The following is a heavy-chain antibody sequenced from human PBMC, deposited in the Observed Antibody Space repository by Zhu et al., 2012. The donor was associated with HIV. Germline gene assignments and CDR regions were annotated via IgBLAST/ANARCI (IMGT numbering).Heavy chain of an antibody. CDR2: IYHSGST. V-gene: IGHV4-38-2*01. CDR1: GYSISSGYY. D-gene: IGHD3-10*01. J-gene: IGHJ4*02. Sequence: QVQLEESGPGLVKPSETLSLTCGVSGYSISSGYYWGWIRQPPGKGLEWIGTIYHSGSTYYNPSLKSRVIISVDTSKNHFSLKLNSVTDADTALYYCASQVTGVRGVVDYWGQGNPGHRLL. CDR3: ASQVTGVRGVVDY.